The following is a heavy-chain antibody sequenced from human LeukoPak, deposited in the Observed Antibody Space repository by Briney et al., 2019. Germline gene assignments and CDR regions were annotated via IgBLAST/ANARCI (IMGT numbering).Heavy chain of an antibody. CDR3: ERKDYFHFDY. CDR2: IYSSGDT. CDR1: GGSITSGTYY. D-gene: IGHD2/OR15-2a*01. V-gene: IGHV4-31*03. Sequence: SETLSLTCTVSGGSITSGTYYWTWIRHHPGKGLEWIGYIYSSGDTQYNPSLRSRVTMSVDTSKSQFSLKLSSVTAADTAVYYCERKDYFHFDYWGQGTLVTVSS. J-gene: IGHJ4*02.